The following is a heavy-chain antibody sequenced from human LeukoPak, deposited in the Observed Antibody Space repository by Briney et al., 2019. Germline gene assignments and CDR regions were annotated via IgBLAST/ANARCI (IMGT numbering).Heavy chain of an antibody. CDR3: ARDLIPLGSGYYVPWFDP. J-gene: IGHJ5*02. CDR1: GFTFSTYW. D-gene: IGHD3-3*01. V-gene: IGHV3-21*01. Sequence: KAGGSLRLSCAASGFTFSTYWMHWVRQAPGKGLEWVSSISSSSSYIYYADSVKGRFTISRDNAKNSLYLQMNSLRAEDTAVYYCARDLIPLGSGYYVPWFDPWGQGTLVTVSS. CDR2: ISSSSSYI.